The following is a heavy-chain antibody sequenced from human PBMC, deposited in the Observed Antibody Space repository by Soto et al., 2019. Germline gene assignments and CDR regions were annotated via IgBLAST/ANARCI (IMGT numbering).Heavy chain of an antibody. CDR3: AHRPDYTNYRFET. V-gene: IGHV2-5*02. D-gene: IGHD4-4*01. J-gene: IGHJ5*02. CDR1: GFSLSKSAVG. Sequence: QITLKESGPTLLQPTQTLTLNCALSGFSLSKSAVGVRWIRQPPCKPLEWLALIYWDDEKRYSPSLKSRITSTKDTAKNPVVLTMTKMGPVDTATYYLAHRPDYTNYRFETWGPGTLVPVSS. CDR2: IYWDDEK.